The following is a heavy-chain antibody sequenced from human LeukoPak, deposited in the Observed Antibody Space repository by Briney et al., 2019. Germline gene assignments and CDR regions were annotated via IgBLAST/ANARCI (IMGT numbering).Heavy chain of an antibody. CDR3: ARDRTRTGYSSGWYHDY. CDR1: GGSISSGDYY. D-gene: IGHD6-19*01. J-gene: IGHJ4*02. V-gene: IGHV4-39*07. CDR2: INHSGST. Sequence: SETLSLTCTVSGGSISSGDYYWSWIRQPPGKGLEWIGEINHSGSTNYNPSLKSRVTISVDTSKNQFSLKLSSVTAADTAMYYCARDRTRTGYSSGWYHDYWGQGTLVTVSS.